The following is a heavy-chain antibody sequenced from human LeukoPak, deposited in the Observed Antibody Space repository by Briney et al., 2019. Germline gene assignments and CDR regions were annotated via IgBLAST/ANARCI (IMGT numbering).Heavy chain of an antibody. V-gene: IGHV4-4*07. Sequence: SETLSLTCTVSGGSISSYYWSWIRQPAGKGLEWIGRIYTSGSTNYNPSPKSRVTMSVDTSKNQFSLKLSSVTAADTAVYYCARDEGASPLYSNYVDWFDPWGQGTLVTVSS. CDR1: GGSISSYY. CDR2: IYTSGST. J-gene: IGHJ5*02. CDR3: ARDEGASPLYSNYVDWFDP. D-gene: IGHD4-11*01.